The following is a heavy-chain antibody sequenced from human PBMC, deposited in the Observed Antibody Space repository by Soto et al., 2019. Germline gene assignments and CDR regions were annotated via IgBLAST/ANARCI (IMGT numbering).Heavy chain of an antibody. Sequence: EVELVETGGGLIQPGGSLRLSCAVSGFTVSSNSMSWVRQAPGKGLEWVSLIYADGGTYYGDSVKGRFTISRDTSKNTVFLQMTSLRADDTAVYYCARDNSILGAPFQDWGQGTLVTVSS. CDR1: GFTVSSNS. CDR3: ARDNSILGAPFQD. D-gene: IGHD3-16*01. J-gene: IGHJ1*01. CDR2: IYADGGT. V-gene: IGHV3-53*02.